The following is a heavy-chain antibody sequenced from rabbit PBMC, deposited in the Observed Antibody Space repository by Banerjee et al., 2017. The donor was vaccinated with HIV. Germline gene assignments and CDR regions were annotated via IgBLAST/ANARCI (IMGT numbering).Heavy chain of an antibody. J-gene: IGHJ2*01. D-gene: IGHD2-1*01. CDR1: GFSFSSSYW. CDR2: IYTSSGIT. V-gene: IGHV1S45*01. Sequence: QEQLEESGGDLVKPEGSLTLTCTASGFSFSSSYWICWVRQAPGKGLEWIACIYTSSGITYYANWAKGRFTISKTSSTTVTLQMTSLTAADTATYFCARVGYDDYGDYVDAFDPWGQGTLVTVS. CDR3: ARVGYDDYGDYVDAFDP.